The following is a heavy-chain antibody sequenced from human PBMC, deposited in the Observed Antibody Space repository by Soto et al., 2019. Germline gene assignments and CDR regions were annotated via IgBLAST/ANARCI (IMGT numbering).Heavy chain of an antibody. CDR2: IIPIFGTA. CDR3: ARAKDDYGDYDYDAFDI. J-gene: IGHJ3*02. CDR1: GGTFSSYA. Sequence: SVKVSCKASGGTFSSYAISWVRQAPGQGLEWMGGIIPIFGTANYAQKFQGRVTITADESTSTAYMELSSLRSEDTAVYYCARAKDDYGDYDYDAFDIWGQGTMVTVSS. V-gene: IGHV1-69*13. D-gene: IGHD4-17*01.